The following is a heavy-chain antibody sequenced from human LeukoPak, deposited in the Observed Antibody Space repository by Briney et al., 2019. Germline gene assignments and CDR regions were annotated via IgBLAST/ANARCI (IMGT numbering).Heavy chain of an antibody. CDR2: IGPTSLYT. Sequence: GSLRLSCAASGFTFSDYYMTWIRQAPGRGLEWLSYIGPTSLYTNYADSVRGRFTISRDNAKNSLYLQMNSLRVEETAVYYCARARALGGSNFPSGYWGQGTLVTVSS. V-gene: IGHV3-11*05. D-gene: IGHD1-26*01. CDR3: ARARALGGSNFPSGY. J-gene: IGHJ4*02. CDR1: GFTFSDYY.